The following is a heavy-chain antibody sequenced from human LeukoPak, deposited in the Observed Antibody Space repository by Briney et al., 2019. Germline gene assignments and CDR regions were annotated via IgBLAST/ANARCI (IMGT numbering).Heavy chain of an antibody. CDR1: GGSFSGYY. D-gene: IGHD6-13*01. V-gene: IGHV4-34*01. J-gene: IGHJ4*02. Sequence: SETLSLTCAVYGGSFSGYYWSWIRQPPGKGLEWIGEINHSGSTNYNPSLKSRVTISVDTSKNQFSLKLSSVTAADTAVYYCARSIQQLGHFDYWGQGTLVTVSS. CDR3: ARSIQQLGHFDY. CDR2: INHSGST.